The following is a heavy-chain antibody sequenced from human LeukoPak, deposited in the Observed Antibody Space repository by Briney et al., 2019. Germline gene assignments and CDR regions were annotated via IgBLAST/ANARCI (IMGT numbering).Heavy chain of an antibody. CDR2: ISAYNGNT. D-gene: IGHD6-25*01. V-gene: IGHV1-18*01. J-gene: IGHJ4*02. Sequence: ASVKVSCKASGYTFTSYGISWVRQAPGQGLEWMGWISAYNGNTNYAQKLQGRVTMTTDTSTSTAYMELSSLRSEDTAVYYCARGDRKWEQRLRRFDYWGQGTLVTVSS. CDR1: GYTFTSYG. CDR3: ARGDRKWEQRLRRFDY.